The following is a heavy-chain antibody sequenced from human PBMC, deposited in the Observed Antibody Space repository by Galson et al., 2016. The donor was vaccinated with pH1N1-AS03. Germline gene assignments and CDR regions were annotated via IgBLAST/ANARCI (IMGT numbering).Heavy chain of an antibody. D-gene: IGHD6-13*01. Sequence: SETLSLTCTVSGDSVSGGNYQWSWLRQPPGKGLEWIGYIYYTGTTDYNSSLQSRVSLSVDTSKNQLSLRLTSVSAVDTAIYYCARGLRRSSEGGSICFDPWGQGTLVTVSS. CDR2: IYYTGTT. CDR1: GDSVSGGNYQ. J-gene: IGHJ5*02. CDR3: ARGLRRSSEGGSICFDP. V-gene: IGHV4-61*01.